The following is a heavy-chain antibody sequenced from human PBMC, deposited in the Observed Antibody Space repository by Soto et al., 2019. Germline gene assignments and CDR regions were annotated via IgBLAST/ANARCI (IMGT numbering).Heavy chain of an antibody. J-gene: IGHJ4*02. D-gene: IGHD3-10*01. V-gene: IGHV1-69*01. CDR3: ATELGENPASPFDA. CDR1: GVTFSSET. CDR2: IIPLFGTA. Sequence: QVQLVQSGADVKKPGSSVKVSCQASGVTFSSETLGWVRQAPGPGLEWVGGIIPLFGTASYAQKFQGRVTITADDSTSTVYMELSRLRSDDTAVYFCATELGENPASPFDAWGQGTLVTVSS.